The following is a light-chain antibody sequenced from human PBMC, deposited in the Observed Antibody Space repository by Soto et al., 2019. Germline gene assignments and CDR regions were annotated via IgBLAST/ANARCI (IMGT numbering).Light chain of an antibody. J-gene: IGKJ5*01. CDR2: YXS. V-gene: IGKV1-33*01. CDR1: RDITYY. Sequence: IQMTQSPSTLSASLGDRITISXQASRDITYYFNWYQQEPGXAPSXXXYYXSSLETGGPSRFSGSGSGTDFTLTISSLQPEDVATYYCQHYEHLPSTFGQGTRLEIK. CDR3: QHYEHLPST.